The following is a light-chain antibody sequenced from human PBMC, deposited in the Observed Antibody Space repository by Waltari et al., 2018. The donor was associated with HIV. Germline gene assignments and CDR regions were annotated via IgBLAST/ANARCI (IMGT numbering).Light chain of an antibody. V-gene: IGLV2-14*01. CDR3: SSYTSSSTLV. CDR2: EVS. J-gene: IGLJ3*02. Sequence: QSALTQPPSVSGSPGQSLTLSCTGTSSDVGGYNSVPWYQQHPGKAPKLMIYEVSNRPSGGSNRFSGSKSGNTAALTISGLQAEDEADYYCSSYTSSSTLVFGGGTKLTVL. CDR1: SSDVGGYNS.